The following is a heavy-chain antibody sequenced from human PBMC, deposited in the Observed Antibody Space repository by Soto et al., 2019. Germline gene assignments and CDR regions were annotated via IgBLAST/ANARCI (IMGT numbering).Heavy chain of an antibody. V-gene: IGHV3-7*05. CDR3: ARDVSPGSGPYSLEAFDM. Sequence: EVQLVESGGGLVQPGESLRLSCAASGFTFSDYWMTWVRQAPGKGLEWVANIKKDESKKSYVDSVRGRFTIPRDNARNSLYLQMYSLRAEDTALYYSARDVSPGSGPYSLEAFDMWGQGKMVTVSS. CDR2: IKKDESKK. J-gene: IGHJ3*02. D-gene: IGHD2-15*01. CDR1: GFTFSDYW.